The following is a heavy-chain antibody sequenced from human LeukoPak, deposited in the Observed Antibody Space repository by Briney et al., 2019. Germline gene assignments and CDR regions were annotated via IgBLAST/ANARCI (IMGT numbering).Heavy chain of an antibody. D-gene: IGHD3-3*01. Sequence: ASVKVSCKASGYTFTGYYMHWVRQAPGQGLEWMGWINPNSGGTNYAQKFQGRVTMTRDTSISTAYMELSWLRSDDTAVYYCARDVKGVLRFLEWLLDNWFDPWGQGTLVTVSS. V-gene: IGHV1-2*02. J-gene: IGHJ5*02. CDR1: GYTFTGYY. CDR2: INPNSGGT. CDR3: ARDVKGVLRFLEWLLDNWFDP.